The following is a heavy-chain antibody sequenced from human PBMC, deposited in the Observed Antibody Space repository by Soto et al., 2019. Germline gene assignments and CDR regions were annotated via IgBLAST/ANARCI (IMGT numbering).Heavy chain of an antibody. Sequence: QVQLQESGPGLVKPSQTLSLTCTVSGGSINSGGYYWSWIRQHPGKGLEWIGYIYYSGSTYYNPSLKSRVTISVDTSKNQFSLKLSSVTAADTAVYYCARSGGRYYDSSGYSYWGQGTLVTVSS. CDR1: GGSINSGGYY. V-gene: IGHV4-31*03. CDR3: ARSGGRYYDSSGYSY. J-gene: IGHJ4*02. CDR2: IYYSGST. D-gene: IGHD3-22*01.